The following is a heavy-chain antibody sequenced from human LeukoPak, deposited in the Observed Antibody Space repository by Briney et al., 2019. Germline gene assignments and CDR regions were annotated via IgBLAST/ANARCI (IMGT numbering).Heavy chain of an antibody. CDR2: IYYSGST. D-gene: IGHD6-13*01. CDR3: ARRSSSWYYFEG. Sequence: PSETLSLTCTVSGGSITSSDYWWAWIRLPPGRGLEWIGSIYYSGSTYYNPPLKSRATISVDTSKNQFSLKLSSVTAADAAVYFCARRSSSWYYFEGWGQGTLVTVSS. J-gene: IGHJ4*02. CDR1: GGSITSSDYW. V-gene: IGHV4-39*07.